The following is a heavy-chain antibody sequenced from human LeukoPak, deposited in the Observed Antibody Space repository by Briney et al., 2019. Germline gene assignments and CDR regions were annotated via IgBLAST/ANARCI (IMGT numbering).Heavy chain of an antibody. CDR3: ARSRSGYYEDY. V-gene: IGHV3-23*01. CDR1: GFTFSSYA. D-gene: IGHD5-12*01. J-gene: IGHJ4*02. Sequence: GGSLRLSCVVSGFTFSSYAMSWVRQAPGKGLEWVSGISGSGGSTYYADSVKGRFTISRDNTKNSLSLQLNSLSAEDTAVYYCARSRSGYYEDYWGQGTLVTVSS. CDR2: ISGSGGST.